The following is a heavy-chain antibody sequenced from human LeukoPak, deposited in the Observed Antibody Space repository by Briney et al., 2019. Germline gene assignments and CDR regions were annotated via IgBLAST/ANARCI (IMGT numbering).Heavy chain of an antibody. J-gene: IGHJ4*02. V-gene: IGHV3-11*06. CDR1: GFTFSDYY. Sequence: PGGSLRLSCAASGFTFSDYYMSWIRQAPGKGLEWVSYISGSSSSYTNYADSVKGRFTISRDNAKNSLCLQMNSLRAEDTAVYYCARESGGAAAGPDYWGQGTLVTVSS. CDR2: ISGSSSSYT. D-gene: IGHD6-13*01. CDR3: ARESGGAAAGPDY.